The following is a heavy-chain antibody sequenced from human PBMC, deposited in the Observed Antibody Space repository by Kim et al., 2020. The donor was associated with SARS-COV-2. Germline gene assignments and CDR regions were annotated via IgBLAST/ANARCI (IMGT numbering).Heavy chain of an antibody. J-gene: IGHJ6*02. CDR1: GFTFSDHY. D-gene: IGHD6-19*01. Sequence: GGSLRLSCAASGFTFSDHYMDWVRQAPGKGLEWVGRTRNKANSYTTEYAASVKGRFTIPRDDSKNSLYLQMNSLKTEDTAVYYCASSEYSSGEGDYDGMDVWGQGTTVTVSS. CDR3: ASSEYSSGEGDYDGMDV. CDR2: TRNKANSYTT. V-gene: IGHV3-72*01.